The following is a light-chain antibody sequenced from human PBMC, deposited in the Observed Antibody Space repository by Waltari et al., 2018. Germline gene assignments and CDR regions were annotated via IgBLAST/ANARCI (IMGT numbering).Light chain of an antibody. Sequence: DIVMTQSPDSLAVSLGERVTINCKSSPTVLYSSHSQHYFAWYQQKPGQPPKLLIYLASARESGVPDRFSGSESGTDFTLTISRLEPEDFAVYYCQQYGSSPQTFGQGTKVEIK. CDR1: PTVLYSSHSQHY. J-gene: IGKJ1*01. V-gene: IGKV4-1*01. CDR3: QQYGSSPQT. CDR2: LAS.